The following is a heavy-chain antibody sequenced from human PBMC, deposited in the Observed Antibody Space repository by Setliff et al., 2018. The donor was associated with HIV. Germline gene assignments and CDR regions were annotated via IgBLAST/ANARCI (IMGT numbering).Heavy chain of an antibody. J-gene: IGHJ6*03. D-gene: IGHD6-19*01. CDR1: GGSFSGYY. V-gene: IGHV4-34*01. Sequence: SETLSLTCAVYGGSFSGYYWTWIRQPPGKGLEWIGEITHSGSTNYNPSLETRVTISVVTSKNQFSLKLSSVTAADTAVYYCAKGVAGLQYYYYYMDVWGKGTTVTVSS. CDR3: AKGVAGLQYYYYYMDV. CDR2: ITHSGST.